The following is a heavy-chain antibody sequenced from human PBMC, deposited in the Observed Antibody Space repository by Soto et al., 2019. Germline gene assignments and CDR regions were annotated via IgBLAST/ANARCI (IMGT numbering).Heavy chain of an antibody. CDR1: GFTFSDEN. D-gene: IGHD2-2*01. Sequence: GGSLRLSCSASGFTFSDENMSWVRQVPGKGLEWVSGISGGGSYIFYADPVQGRFSISRDNPKNSLFLEMNSLRVEDTAVYYCARDSDCHSTSCFFPPHVWGQGTTVTVSS. J-gene: IGHJ6*02. CDR2: ISGGGSYI. V-gene: IGHV3-21*06. CDR3: ARDSDCHSTSCFFPPHV.